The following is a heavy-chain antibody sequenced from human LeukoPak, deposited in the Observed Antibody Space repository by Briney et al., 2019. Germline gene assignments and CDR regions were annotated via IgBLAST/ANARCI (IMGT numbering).Heavy chain of an antibody. V-gene: IGHV1-2*02. Sequence: GASVKVSCKASGYTFTGYYMHWVRQAPGQGLEWMGWINPNSGGTNYAQKFQGRVTMTRDTSISTAYMEPSRLKSDDTAVYYCARAPPRVGVTRWYFDYWGQGTLVTVSS. J-gene: IGHJ4*02. CDR3: ARAPPRVGVTRWYFDY. CDR2: INPNSGGT. CDR1: GYTFTGYY. D-gene: IGHD1-26*01.